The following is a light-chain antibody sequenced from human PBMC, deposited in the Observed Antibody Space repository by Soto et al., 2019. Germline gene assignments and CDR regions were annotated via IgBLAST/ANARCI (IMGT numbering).Light chain of an antibody. Sequence: EIVLKQSPGTLSLSPGERATLSCRASQSVSSSFLAWYQQKPGQAPRLLINGASSRATGIPDRFSGSGSGTDFTLAISRLEPDDFAVYYCQQYGRSPWTFGQGTKLEIK. V-gene: IGKV3-20*01. J-gene: IGKJ1*01. CDR1: QSVSSSF. CDR3: QQYGRSPWT. CDR2: GAS.